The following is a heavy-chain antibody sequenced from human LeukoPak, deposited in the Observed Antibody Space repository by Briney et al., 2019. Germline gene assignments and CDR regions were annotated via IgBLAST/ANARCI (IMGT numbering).Heavy chain of an antibody. CDR3: ARDYVPYDAFDI. CDR1: GFTFSSYW. Sequence: PGGSLRLSCAASGFTFSSYWMHWVRQAPGKGLVWVSRINSDGSTTSYADSVKGRFTISRDNAKNTLYLQMNSLRAEDTAVYYFARDYVPYDAFDIWGQGTMVTVSS. CDR2: INSDGSTT. D-gene: IGHD3-10*02. V-gene: IGHV3-74*01. J-gene: IGHJ3*02.